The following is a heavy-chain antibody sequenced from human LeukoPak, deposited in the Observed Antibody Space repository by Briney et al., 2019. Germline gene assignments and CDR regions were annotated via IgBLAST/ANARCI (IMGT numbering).Heavy chain of an antibody. CDR1: GGSISSSSYY. CDR3: ARYYYYYYYLDV. J-gene: IGHJ6*03. Sequence: PSETLSLTCTVSGGSISSSSYYWGWIRQPPGKGLEWIGSIYYRGSTYYNPSLKSRVTISVDTSKNQFSLKLSSVTAADTAVYYCARYYYYYYYLDVWGEGATVTVSS. CDR2: IYYRGST. V-gene: IGHV4-39*01.